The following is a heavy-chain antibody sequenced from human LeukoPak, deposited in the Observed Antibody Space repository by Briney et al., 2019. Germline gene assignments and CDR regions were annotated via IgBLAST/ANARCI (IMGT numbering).Heavy chain of an antibody. CDR2: INPSGGST. D-gene: IGHD5-12*01. CDR3: AREGGVATHTGVYYYYYYYMDV. Sequence: ASVKVSCKASGYTFTSYYMHWVRQAPGQGLEWMGIINPSGGSTSYAQKFQGRVTMTRDMSTSTVYMELSSLRSEDTPVYYCAREGGVATHTGVYYYYYYYMDVWGKGTTVTVSS. CDR1: GYTFTSYY. J-gene: IGHJ6*03. V-gene: IGHV1-46*01.